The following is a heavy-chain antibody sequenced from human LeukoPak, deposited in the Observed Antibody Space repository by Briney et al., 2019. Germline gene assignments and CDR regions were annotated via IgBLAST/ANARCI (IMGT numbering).Heavy chain of an antibody. CDR3: ARRGNTAMATRPFDY. V-gene: IGHV1-46*01. CDR2: INPSGGST. Sequence: GGSLRLSCAASGFTFTSYYMHWVRQAPGQGLEWMGIINPSGGSTSYAQKFQGRVTMTRDTSTSTVYMELSSLRSEDTAVYYCARRGNTAMATRPFDYWGQGTLVTVSS. D-gene: IGHD5-18*01. J-gene: IGHJ4*02. CDR1: GFTFTSYY.